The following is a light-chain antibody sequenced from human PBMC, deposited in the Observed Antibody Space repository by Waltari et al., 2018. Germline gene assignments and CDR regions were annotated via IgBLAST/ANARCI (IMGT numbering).Light chain of an antibody. CDR3: QQYYSYPRT. Sequence: AIRMTQSPSSLSASTGDRVTITFRASQGISSYLAWYQQKPGKRPKLLIYAASTLQNWGPSRFSGSGSGTDFTITISCLQSEDFATYYCQQYYSYPRTFGQGTKVEIK. CDR2: AAS. V-gene: IGKV1-8*01. CDR1: QGISSY. J-gene: IGKJ1*01.